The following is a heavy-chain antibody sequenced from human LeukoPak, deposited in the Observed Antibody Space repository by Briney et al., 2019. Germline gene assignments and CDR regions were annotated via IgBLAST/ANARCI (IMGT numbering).Heavy chain of an antibody. D-gene: IGHD6-19*01. CDR3: ARDDLRSSGWYGVD. CDR2: IYYSGST. V-gene: IGHV4-39*07. CDR1: GGSISSGSYY. Sequence: PSQTLSLTCTVSGGSISSGSYYWGWIRQPPGKGLEWIGSIYYSGSTYYNPSLKSRVTISVDTSKNQFSLKLSSVTAADTAVYYCARDDLRSSGWYGVDWGQGTLVTVSS. J-gene: IGHJ4*02.